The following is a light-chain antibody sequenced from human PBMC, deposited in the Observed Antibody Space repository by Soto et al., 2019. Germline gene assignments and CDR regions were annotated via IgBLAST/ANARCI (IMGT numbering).Light chain of an antibody. V-gene: IGLV2-23*02. CDR3: SAYAGAITFYV. Sequence: SALTQPASVSGSPGQSITISCTGTSSDVGTYTLVSWYQQHPGKAPKLVIYEVNKRPAGVSKRFSGSKSGDTASLTISGLQAEDEADYYCSAYAGAITFYVFGTGTKLTVL. CDR1: SSDVGTYTL. J-gene: IGLJ1*01. CDR2: EVN.